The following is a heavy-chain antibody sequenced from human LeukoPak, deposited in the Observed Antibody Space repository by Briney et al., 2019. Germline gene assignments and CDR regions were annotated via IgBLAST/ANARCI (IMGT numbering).Heavy chain of an antibody. D-gene: IGHD2-2*01. Sequence: PSETLSLTCTVSGGSISSYYWSWIRQPPGKGLEWIGYIYYSGSTNYNPSLKSRVTISVDTSKNQFSLKLSSVTAADTAVYYCARLSVVVPAAMRSYYYYGMDVWGQGTTVTVSS. J-gene: IGHJ6*02. V-gene: IGHV4-59*08. CDR1: GGSISSYY. CDR2: IYYSGST. CDR3: ARLSVVVPAAMRSYYYYGMDV.